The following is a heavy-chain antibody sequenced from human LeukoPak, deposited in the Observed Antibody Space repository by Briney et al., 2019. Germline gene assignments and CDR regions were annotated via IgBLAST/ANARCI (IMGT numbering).Heavy chain of an antibody. D-gene: IGHD6-19*01. CDR3: GEGKSFSGWGCDFYF. J-gene: IGHJ3*01. CDR1: GFTFNYYD. V-gene: IGHV3-43*02. CDR2: ISGEVGTT. Sequence: GGSLRLSCVASGFTFNYYDMHWVRQTPGKGLEWVSHISGEVGTTQYADSVKGRFTISRDTTKNSLFLQMNSLRPEDTAVYFCGEGKSFSGWGCDFYFWGQGTMVTVSS.